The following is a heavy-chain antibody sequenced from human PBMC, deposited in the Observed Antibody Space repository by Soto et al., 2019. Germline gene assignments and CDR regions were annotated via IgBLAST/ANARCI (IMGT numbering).Heavy chain of an antibody. CDR1: GYTFTSYG. V-gene: IGHV1-18*04. D-gene: IGHD3-22*01. Sequence: ASVKVSCKASGYTFTSYGISWVRQAPGQGLEWMGWISAYNGNTNYAQKLQGRVTMTTDTSTSTAYMELRSLRSDDTAVYYCARPRYSYASSGYHPYWGQGTLVTVSS. J-gene: IGHJ4*02. CDR2: ISAYNGNT. CDR3: ARPRYSYASSGYHPY.